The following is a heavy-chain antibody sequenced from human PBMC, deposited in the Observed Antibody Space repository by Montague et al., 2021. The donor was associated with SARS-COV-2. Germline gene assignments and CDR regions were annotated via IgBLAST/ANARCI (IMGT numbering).Heavy chain of an antibody. Sequence: SLRLSCAASGFTFGDHAMHWVRQAPGKGPEWISGITWDSGTLGYADSVKGRFTISRDNAKNSLYLQMNSLRVEDTALYYCAKDFDYYDSSGYFDYWGQGTLVTGSA. CDR3: AKDFDYYDSSGYFDY. CDR1: GFTFGDHA. CDR2: ITWDSGTL. D-gene: IGHD3-22*01. V-gene: IGHV3-9*01. J-gene: IGHJ4*02.